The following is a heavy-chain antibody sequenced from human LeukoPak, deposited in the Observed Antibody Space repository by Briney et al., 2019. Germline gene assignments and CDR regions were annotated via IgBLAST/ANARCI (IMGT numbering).Heavy chain of an antibody. CDR1: GFTFSSYA. D-gene: IGHD3-10*01. V-gene: IGHV3-30*18. Sequence: GSLRLSCAASGFTFSSYAMHWVRQAPGKGLEWVAVISYDGSNKYYADSVKGRFTISRDNSKNTLYLQMNSLRGEDTAVYYCAKDLLANYYAPGSPDYWGQGTLVTVSS. CDR3: AKDLLANYYAPGSPDY. J-gene: IGHJ4*02. CDR2: ISYDGSNK.